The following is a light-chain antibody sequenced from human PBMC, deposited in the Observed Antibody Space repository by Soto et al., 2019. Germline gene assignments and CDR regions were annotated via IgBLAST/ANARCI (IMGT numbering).Light chain of an antibody. CDR2: DAS. CDR1: QSVSIK. J-gene: IGKJ2*01. Sequence: EIVMTQSPATLSVSPGERATLSCRASQSVSIKLAWYQQKPGQAPRLLIYDASNRASGIPARFSGSGSGTDFTLTISSLEPEDFAVYYCHQRSNWPLYTFGQGTKLEIK. V-gene: IGKV3-11*01. CDR3: HQRSNWPLYT.